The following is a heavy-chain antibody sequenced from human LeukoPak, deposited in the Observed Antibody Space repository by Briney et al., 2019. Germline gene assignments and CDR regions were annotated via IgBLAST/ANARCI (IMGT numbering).Heavy chain of an antibody. Sequence: ASVKVSCKASGYTFTSYGISWVRQAPGQGLEWMGWISAYNGNRNYAQKLQGRVTMTTDTSTSTAYMELRSLRSDDTAVYYCARDSSGYLGQGYFDYWGQGTLVTVSS. V-gene: IGHV1-18*01. CDR2: ISAYNGNR. D-gene: IGHD3-22*01. J-gene: IGHJ4*02. CDR1: GYTFTSYG. CDR3: ARDSSGYLGQGYFDY.